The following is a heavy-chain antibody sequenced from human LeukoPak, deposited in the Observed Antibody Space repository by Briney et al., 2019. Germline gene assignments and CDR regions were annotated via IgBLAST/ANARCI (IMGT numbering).Heavy chain of an antibody. Sequence: GGSLRLSCAASGFTFSDYYMSWIRQAPGKGLEWVSYISSSSSYTNYADSVKGRFTISKDSAKNSLYLQMNSLRAEDTAVYYCARQNSSSWYHYYYYYYGMEVWGKGTTVTVSS. CDR1: GFTFSDYY. CDR3: ARQNSSSWYHYYYYYYGMEV. CDR2: ISSSSSYT. V-gene: IGHV3-11*06. D-gene: IGHD6-13*01. J-gene: IGHJ6*04.